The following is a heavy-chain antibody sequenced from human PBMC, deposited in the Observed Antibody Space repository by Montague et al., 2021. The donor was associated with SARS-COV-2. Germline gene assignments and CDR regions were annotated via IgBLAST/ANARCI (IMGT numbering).Heavy chain of an antibody. Sequence: SLRLSCAASGFTFSNYAMSWVRQAPGKGLEWVSVIYSGDSSTYYADSVQGWFTISRDNSKNTLSLQMNSLRAEDTAVYYCAKVTIGLVGFDYWGQGTLVTVSS. CDR3: AKVTIGLVGFDY. D-gene: IGHD2-8*02. CDR1: GFTFSNYA. V-gene: IGHV3-23*03. J-gene: IGHJ4*02. CDR2: IYSGDSST.